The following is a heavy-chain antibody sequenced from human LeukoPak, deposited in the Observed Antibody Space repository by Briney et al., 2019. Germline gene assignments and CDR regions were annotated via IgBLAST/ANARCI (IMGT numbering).Heavy chain of an antibody. J-gene: IGHJ4*02. D-gene: IGHD1/OR15-1a*01. CDR2: IIPIFGTA. V-gene: IGHV1-69*19. Sequence: VKLPCKVWGRTFRSYAISWARQSPEQARVWMGGIIPIFGTANYAKKFQGRVTITADEYTSTAYMELSSLRSEDTAVYYCATRFGSTWNIMWGQGTLVTVSS. CDR1: GRTFRSYA. CDR3: ATRFGSTWNIM.